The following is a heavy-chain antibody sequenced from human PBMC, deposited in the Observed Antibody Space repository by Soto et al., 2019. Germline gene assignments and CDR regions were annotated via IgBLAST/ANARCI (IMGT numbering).Heavy chain of an antibody. CDR2: ISGSGGST. CDR3: AKGSVGATFSLYFDY. D-gene: IGHD1-26*01. V-gene: IGHV3-23*01. J-gene: IGHJ4*02. Sequence: GGSLRLSCAASGFTFSSYAMSWVRQAPGKGLEWVSAISGSGGSTYYADSVKGRFTISRDNSKNTLYLQMNSLRAGDTAVYYCAKGSVGATFSLYFDYWGQGTLVTVSS. CDR1: GFTFSSYA.